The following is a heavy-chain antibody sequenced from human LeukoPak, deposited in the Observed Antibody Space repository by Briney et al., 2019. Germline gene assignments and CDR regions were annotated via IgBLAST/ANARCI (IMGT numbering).Heavy chain of an antibody. D-gene: IGHD3-22*01. CDR3: ARGPYYYDSSGYTFPSWFDP. CDR2: IIGSGGST. CDR1: GFTFSSYA. V-gene: IGHV3-23*01. J-gene: IGHJ5*02. Sequence: QSGGSLRLSCAASGFTFSSYAMSWFRKAPGKGLDWVSPIIGSGGSTYYADSVKGRFTISRHNSKNTLYLQMNSLRAEDTAVYYCARGPYYYDSSGYTFPSWFDPWGQGTLVTVSS.